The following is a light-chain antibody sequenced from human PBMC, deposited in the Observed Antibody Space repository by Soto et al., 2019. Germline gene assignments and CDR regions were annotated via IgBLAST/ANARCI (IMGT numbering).Light chain of an antibody. CDR3: QQYSNWPPAIT. CDR1: ETISTN. CDR2: GSS. V-gene: IGKV3-15*01. J-gene: IGKJ5*01. Sequence: EIVLTQSPATLSVSPGERAALSGSATETISTNLAWFQRKPGQPPRLLIYGSSTRATGVPDRFSGSGSGTEFTLIISSLQSEDVALYYCQQYSNWPPAITFGQGTRLEI.